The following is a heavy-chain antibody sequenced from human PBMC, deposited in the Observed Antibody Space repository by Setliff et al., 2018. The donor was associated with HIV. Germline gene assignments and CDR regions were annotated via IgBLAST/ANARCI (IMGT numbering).Heavy chain of an antibody. Sequence: GGSLRLSFAASGSTFNRNCMSWVRQVPGKGLEWVATIKQDESERHNVDAVKGRFTISRDDAKNSLYLQMSSLRAEDTAVYYCAVLWPFDYWGLGTLVTVSS. D-gene: IGHD3-10*01. CDR2: IKQDESER. CDR1: GSTFNRNC. J-gene: IGHJ4*02. CDR3: AVLWPFDY. V-gene: IGHV3-7*03.